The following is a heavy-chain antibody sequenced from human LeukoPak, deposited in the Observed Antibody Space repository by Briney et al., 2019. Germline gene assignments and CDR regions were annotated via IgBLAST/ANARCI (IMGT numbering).Heavy chain of an antibody. D-gene: IGHD6-19*01. CDR3: ARDPSNSSGRYEYFDY. CDR2: ISAYNGDT. Sequence: ASVTVSSPASVYTFTHHSISWVRQAPGQGLEWMGWISAYNGDTNYAQNSRVIVTMTTDTSRTTANMELRSLRSDDTAVYYCARDPSNSSGRYEYFDYRGQGTLVTVSS. J-gene: IGHJ4*02. CDR1: VYTFTHHS. V-gene: IGHV1-18*01.